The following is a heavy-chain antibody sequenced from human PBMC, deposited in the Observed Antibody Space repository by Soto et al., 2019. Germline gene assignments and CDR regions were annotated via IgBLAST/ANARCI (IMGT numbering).Heavy chain of an antibody. CDR1: GFTFSSYA. CDR3: AKVVWGDYVRGWIDY. Sequence: EVQLLEPGGGLVQPGGSLRLSCAASGFTFSSYAMSWVRQAPGKGLEWVSAISGSGGSTYYADSVKGRFTISRDNSKNTLNLQMNSLRAEDTAVYYCAKVVWGDYVRGWIDYWGQGTLVTVSS. D-gene: IGHD4-17*01. V-gene: IGHV3-23*01. J-gene: IGHJ4*02. CDR2: ISGSGGST.